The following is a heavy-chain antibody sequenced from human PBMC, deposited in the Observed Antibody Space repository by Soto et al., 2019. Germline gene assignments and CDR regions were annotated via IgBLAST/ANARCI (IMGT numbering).Heavy chain of an antibody. D-gene: IGHD5-18*01. CDR3: ARRAGNRRGYPIDS. V-gene: IGHV4-31*02. CDR2: IYYSGST. J-gene: IGHJ4*02. Sequence: QVQLQESGPGLVKPSQTLSLTCAVSGGSIRSDGSYWTWIRQLPGGGREWIGYIYYSGSTSYNPSLGSQASISVDSSENQFSLRLTSVTAADTAVYYCARRAGNRRGYPIDSWGQGTLVTVSS. CDR1: GGSIRSDGSY.